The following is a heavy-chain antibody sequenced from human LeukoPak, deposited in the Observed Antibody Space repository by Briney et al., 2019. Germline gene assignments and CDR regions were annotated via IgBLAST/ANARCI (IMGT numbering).Heavy chain of an antibody. D-gene: IGHD6-6*01. J-gene: IGHJ4*02. CDR1: GFTFSSYW. Sequence: QPGGSLRLSCAASGFTFSSYWMHWVRQAPGKGLVWVSRINSDGSSTSYADSVKGRFTISRDNAKNTLYLQMNSLRAEDMAVYYCARDSSSREYYFDYWGQGTLVTVSS. CDR2: INSDGSST. V-gene: IGHV3-74*01. CDR3: ARDSSSREYYFDY.